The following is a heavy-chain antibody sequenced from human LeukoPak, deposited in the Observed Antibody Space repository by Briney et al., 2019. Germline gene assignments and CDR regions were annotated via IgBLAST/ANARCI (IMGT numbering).Heavy chain of an antibody. CDR2: ISGFNGNT. D-gene: IGHD6-13*01. Sequence: ASVKVSCKASGYIFTAYGISWVRQAPGQGLEWLGWISGFNGNTSYSEKLQGRVTMTTDTSTSTAYMELRSLGPDDTAVYYCARGGPEYGGSWAHTFWYYYGMDVWGQGTTVTVSS. CDR1: GYIFTAYG. CDR3: ARGGPEYGGSWAHTFWYYYGMDV. V-gene: IGHV1-18*01. J-gene: IGHJ6*02.